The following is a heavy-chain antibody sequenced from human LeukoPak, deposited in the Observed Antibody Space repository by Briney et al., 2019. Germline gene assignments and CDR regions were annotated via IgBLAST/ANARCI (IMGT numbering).Heavy chain of an antibody. CDR1: GYTFTNYY. Sequence: ASVKVSCKASGYTFTNYYMHWVRQAPGQGLGWMGIINPSGGSTRYAQKFQGRVTMTRDTSTNTVYMELSSLRSEDTAMYYCARVASYDSSAYYGYWGQGTLVTVSS. CDR2: INPSGGST. CDR3: ARVASYDSSAYYGY. D-gene: IGHD3-22*01. J-gene: IGHJ4*02. V-gene: IGHV1-46*01.